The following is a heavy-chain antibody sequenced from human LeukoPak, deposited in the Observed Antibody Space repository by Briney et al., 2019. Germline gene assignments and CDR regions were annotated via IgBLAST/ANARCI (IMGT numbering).Heavy chain of an antibody. Sequence: SETLSLTCAVYGRSFSGYYWSWIRQPPGKGLEWIGEINHSGSTNYNPSLKSRVTISVDTSKNQFSLKLSSVTAADTAVYYCARVVTGSYYYYYYYMDVWGKGTTVTVSS. D-gene: IGHD1-20*01. CDR2: INHSGST. V-gene: IGHV4-34*01. CDR3: ARVVTGSYYYYYYYMDV. J-gene: IGHJ6*03. CDR1: GRSFSGYY.